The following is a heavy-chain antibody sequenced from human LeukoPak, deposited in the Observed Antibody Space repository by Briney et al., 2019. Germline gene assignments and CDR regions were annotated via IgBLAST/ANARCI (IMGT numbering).Heavy chain of an antibody. Sequence: SSETLSLTCTVSGGSISSSRYYWGWIRQPPGKGLEWIGSIYYSGSTYYNPSLKSRVTISVDTSKNQFSLKLSSVTAADTAVYYCAREGKGGYCSSTSCPNDAFDIWGQGTMVTVSS. CDR3: AREGKGGYCSSTSCPNDAFDI. V-gene: IGHV4-39*02. CDR1: GGSISSSRYY. CDR2: IYYSGST. D-gene: IGHD2-2*03. J-gene: IGHJ3*02.